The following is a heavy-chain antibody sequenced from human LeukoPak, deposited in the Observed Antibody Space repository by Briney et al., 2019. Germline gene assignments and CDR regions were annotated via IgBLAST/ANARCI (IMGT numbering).Heavy chain of an antibody. Sequence: GGSLRLSCAASGFTFSSYWMHWVRQTPGKGLVWVSRINSDGINTDYADSVKGRFTISRDNAKSTLYLQMNSLRAEDTAVYYCAELGITMIGGVWGKGTTVTISS. CDR2: INSDGINT. V-gene: IGHV3-74*01. D-gene: IGHD3-10*02. CDR1: GFTFSSYW. CDR3: AELGITMIGGV. J-gene: IGHJ6*04.